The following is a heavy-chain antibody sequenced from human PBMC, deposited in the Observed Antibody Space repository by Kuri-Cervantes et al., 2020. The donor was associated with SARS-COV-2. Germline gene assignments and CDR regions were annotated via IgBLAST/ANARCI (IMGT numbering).Heavy chain of an antibody. J-gene: IGHJ4*02. CDR2: ISGGST. Sequence: LSLTCAASGFTVSSNEMSWVRQAPGKGLEWVSSISGGSTYYADSRKGRFTISRDNSKNTLHLQMNSLRAEDTAVYYCARFNPGKLLYRGFDYWGQGTLVTVSS. V-gene: IGHV3-38-3*01. CDR1: GFTVSSNE. D-gene: IGHD2-2*02. CDR3: ARFNPGKLLYRGFDY.